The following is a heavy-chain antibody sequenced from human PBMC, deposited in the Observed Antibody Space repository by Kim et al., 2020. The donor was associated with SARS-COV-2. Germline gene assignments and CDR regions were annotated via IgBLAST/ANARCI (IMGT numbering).Heavy chain of an antibody. Sequence: SKKSYGESVKGRFTISRDNAKNSLYLQRNSLRAEDTAVYYCGRGSGEWGDYWGQGTLVTVSS. D-gene: IGHD7-27*01. CDR3: GRGSGEWGDY. J-gene: IGHJ4*02. V-gene: IGHV3-7*01. CDR2: SKK.